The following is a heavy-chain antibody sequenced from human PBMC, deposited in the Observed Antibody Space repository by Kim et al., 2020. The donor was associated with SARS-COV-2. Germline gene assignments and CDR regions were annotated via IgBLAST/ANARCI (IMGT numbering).Heavy chain of an antibody. CDR3: AKAEAYDY. CDR2: ESNK. Sequence: ESNKHYANSVKVRFTISRDNSKNTLYLQMNSLRAEDTAVYYCAKAEAYDYWGQGTLVTVSS. V-gene: IGHV3-30*02. J-gene: IGHJ4*02.